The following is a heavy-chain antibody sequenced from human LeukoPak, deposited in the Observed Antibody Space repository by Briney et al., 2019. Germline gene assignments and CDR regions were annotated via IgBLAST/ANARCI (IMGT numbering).Heavy chain of an antibody. Sequence: SETLSLTCTVSDGSINSYYWSWIRQPAGKGLEWIGRIYSDGTTNYNPSLKSRVTMSVDTSKNQFSLRLTSVTAADTAVYYCARDRGYCSSTSCYNDAFDIWGQGTMVTVSS. D-gene: IGHD2-2*02. CDR1: DGSINSYY. J-gene: IGHJ3*02. CDR2: IYSDGTT. V-gene: IGHV4-4*07. CDR3: ARDRGYCSSTSCYNDAFDI.